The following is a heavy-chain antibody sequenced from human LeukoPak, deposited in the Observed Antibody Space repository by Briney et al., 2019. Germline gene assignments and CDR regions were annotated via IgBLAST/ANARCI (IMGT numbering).Heavy chain of an antibody. CDR2: IYYSGTT. J-gene: IGHJ4*02. Sequence: PSETLTLTCTVSGGSISISSDYWGWIRQPPGKGLEWIGDIYYSGTTNYNPSLKSRVTMSVDTSKNQFSLKLNSATAADTAVYYCARRLSTRSHYLDDWRQGTLVTVSS. CDR3: ARRLSTRSHYLDD. CDR1: GGSISISSDY. V-gene: IGHV4-39*01. D-gene: IGHD2/OR15-2a*01.